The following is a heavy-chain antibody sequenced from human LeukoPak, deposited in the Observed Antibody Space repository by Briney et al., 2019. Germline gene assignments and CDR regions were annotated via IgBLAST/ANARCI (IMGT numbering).Heavy chain of an antibody. V-gene: IGHV4-59*01. D-gene: IGHD1-26*01. CDR1: GGSISSYY. CDR3: AAYLVGDAFEI. Sequence: PSETLSLTCTVSGGSISSYYWSWIRQPPGKGLEWIGYIYYSGSTNYNPSLKSRVTISVDTSKNQFALKLSSVTAADTAVYYCAAYLVGDAFEIWGQGTMVTVSS. J-gene: IGHJ3*02. CDR2: IYYSGST.